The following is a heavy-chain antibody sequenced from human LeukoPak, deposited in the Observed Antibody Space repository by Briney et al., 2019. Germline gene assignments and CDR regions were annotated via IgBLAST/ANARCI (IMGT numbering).Heavy chain of an antibody. V-gene: IGHV1-2*02. J-gene: IGHJ5*02. CDR3: ARWGYYDSSGYLEADP. CDR2: INPNSGGT. Sequence: ASVKVSCKASGYTFTGYYMHWVRQAPGQGLEWMGWINPNSGGTNYAQKFQGRVTMTRDTSISTAYMELSRLRSDDTAVYYCARWGYYDSSGYLEADPWGQGTLVTVSS. CDR1: GYTFTGYY. D-gene: IGHD3-22*01.